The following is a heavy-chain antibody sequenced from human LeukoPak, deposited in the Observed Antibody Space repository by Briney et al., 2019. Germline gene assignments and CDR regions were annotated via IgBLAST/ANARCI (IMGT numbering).Heavy chain of an antibody. CDR1: GGSLSSYY. CDR2: IYYSGST. CDR3: ARDRSRGSSWYPDSYYYYGMDV. D-gene: IGHD6-13*01. J-gene: IGHJ6*04. Sequence: PSETLSLTCTVSGGSLSSYYWSWLRQPPGKGLEWIGYIYYSGSTNYNPSLKSRVTISVDTSKNQFSLKLSSVTAADTAVYYCARDRSRGSSWYPDSYYYYGMDVWGKGTTVTVSS. V-gene: IGHV4-59*01.